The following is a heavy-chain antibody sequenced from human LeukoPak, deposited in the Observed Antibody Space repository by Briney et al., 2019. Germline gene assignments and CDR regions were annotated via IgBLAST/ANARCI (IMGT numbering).Heavy chain of an antibody. CDR1: GGSFSVYY. J-gene: IGHJ6*04. CDR3: ASRRRWARPGVPAATYYYYGMDV. Sequence: SETLSLTCAVYGGSFSVYYWSWIRQPPGKGLEWIGEINQSGSTNYNPSLKSRVTISVDTSKNQFSLKLSSVTAADTAVYYCASRRRWARPGVPAATYYYYGMDVWGKGTTVTVSS. CDR2: INQSGST. V-gene: IGHV4-34*01. D-gene: IGHD2-2*01.